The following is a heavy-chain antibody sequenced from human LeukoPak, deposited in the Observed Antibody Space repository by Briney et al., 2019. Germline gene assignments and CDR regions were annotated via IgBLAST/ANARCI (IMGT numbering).Heavy chain of an antibody. J-gene: IGHJ3*02. D-gene: IGHD6-13*01. V-gene: IGHV1-69*01. CDR3: ARSRSSSWYRDLNGAFDI. CDR1: GGTFSSYA. CDR2: IIPIFGTA. Sequence: GSSVKVSCKASGGTFSSYAISWVRQAPGQGLEWMGGIIPIFGTANYAQKFQGRVTITADESTSTAYMELSSLRSEDTAVYYCARSRSSSWYRDLNGAFDIWGQGTMVTVSS.